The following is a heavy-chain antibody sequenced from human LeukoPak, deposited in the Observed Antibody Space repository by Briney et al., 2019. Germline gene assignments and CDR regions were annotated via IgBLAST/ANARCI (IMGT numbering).Heavy chain of an antibody. V-gene: IGHV4-34*01. CDR2: INDSGST. J-gene: IGHJ3*02. D-gene: IGHD6-13*01. CDR3: AKHRGAAGWRSFDI. CDR1: GVSFSGYY. Sequence: SETLSLTCGVSGVSFSGYYWSWIRQPPGKGLEWIGEINDSGSTKYNPSLKSRVTISIDTSKNQFSLKLNSVTAADTAVYYCAKHRGAAGWRSFDIWGQGTMVTVSS.